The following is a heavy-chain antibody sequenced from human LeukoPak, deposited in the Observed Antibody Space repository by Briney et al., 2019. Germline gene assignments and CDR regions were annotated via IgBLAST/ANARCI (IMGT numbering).Heavy chain of an antibody. J-gene: IGHJ2*01. V-gene: IGHV4-4*07. CDR2: IYTSGST. CDR1: GGSISSYY. CDR3: ARVERDRLRPSYFDL. D-gene: IGHD4-17*01. Sequence: SETLSLTCTVSGGSISSYYWSWIRQPAGKGLEWIGRIYTSGSTNYNPSLKSRVTMSVDTSKNQFSLKLSSVTDADTAVYYCARVERDRLRPSYFDLWGRGTLVTVSS.